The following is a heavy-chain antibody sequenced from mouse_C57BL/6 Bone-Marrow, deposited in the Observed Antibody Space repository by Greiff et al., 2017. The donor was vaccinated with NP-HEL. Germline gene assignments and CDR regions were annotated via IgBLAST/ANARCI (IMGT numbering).Heavy chain of an antibody. CDR1: GFTFSDFY. D-gene: IGHD1-3*01. CDR2: SRNKANDYTT. CDR3: ARAYNMDY. J-gene: IGHJ4*01. V-gene: IGHV7-1*01. Sequence: EVKLVESGGGLVQSGRSLRLSCATSGFTFSDFYMEWVRQAPGKGLEWIAASRNKANDYTTEYSASVKGRFIVSRDTSQSILYLQMNALRAEDTAIYYCARAYNMDYWGQGTSVTVSS.